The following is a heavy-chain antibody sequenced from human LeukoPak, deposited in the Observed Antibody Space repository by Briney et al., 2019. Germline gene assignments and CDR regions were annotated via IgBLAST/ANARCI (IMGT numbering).Heavy chain of an antibody. Sequence: GGSLRLSCAASGFSVINAWMSWVRQAPGQGLEWVGRIKSRADGGTTGYAAPVEGRFSISRDDSENTLYPQMNSLQIDDTALYYCLIFPGRWGQGTLVTVSS. CDR2: IKSRADGGTT. V-gene: IGHV3-15*05. J-gene: IGHJ4*02. D-gene: IGHD3-3*01. CDR3: LIFPGR. CDR1: GFSVINAW.